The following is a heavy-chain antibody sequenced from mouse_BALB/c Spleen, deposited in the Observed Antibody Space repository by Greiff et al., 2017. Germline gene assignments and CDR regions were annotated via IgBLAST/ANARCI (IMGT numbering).Heavy chain of an antibody. CDR2: ISSGGSYT. Sequence: EVMLVESGGGLVKPGGSLKLSCAASGFTFSSYAMSWVRQSPEKRLEWVAEISSGGSYTYYPDTVTGRFTISRDNAKNTLYLEMSSLRSEDTAMYYCASDYGSGYYAMDYWGQGTSVTVSS. V-gene: IGHV5-9-4*01. D-gene: IGHD1-1*01. J-gene: IGHJ4*01. CDR3: ASDYGSGYYAMDY. CDR1: GFTFSSYA.